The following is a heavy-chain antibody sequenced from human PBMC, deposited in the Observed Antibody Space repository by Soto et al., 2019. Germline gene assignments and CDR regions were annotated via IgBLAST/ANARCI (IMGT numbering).Heavy chain of an antibody. D-gene: IGHD1-26*01. Sequence: EVQLVESGGGLVQPGGSLRLSCAASGFTVSSNYMSWVRQAPGQGLEWVSVIYSGGSTYYADSVQGRFTISRDNSKNTLYLQRNSMRAEDTAVYYCARDGNSCYDYDYMDVWGKGTTVTVSS. V-gene: IGHV3-66*01. CDR1: GFTVSSNY. CDR3: ARDGNSCYDYDYMDV. CDR2: IYSGGST. J-gene: IGHJ6*03.